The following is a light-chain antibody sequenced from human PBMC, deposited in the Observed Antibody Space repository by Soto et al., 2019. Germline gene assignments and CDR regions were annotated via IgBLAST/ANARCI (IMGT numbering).Light chain of an antibody. J-gene: IGKJ4*01. Sequence: DIPITQSPSSLSASVGDRVTITCRASQSISSYLHWYQQKPGKAPKLLIYAASSLQSGVPSRFSGSGSGTDFTLTISSLQPEDFATYYCQRSFSTPLTFGGGTKVEIK. CDR2: AAS. V-gene: IGKV1-39*01. CDR3: QRSFSTPLT. CDR1: QSISSY.